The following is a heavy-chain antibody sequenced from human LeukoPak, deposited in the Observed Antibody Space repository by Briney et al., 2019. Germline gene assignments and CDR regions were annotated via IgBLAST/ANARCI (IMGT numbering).Heavy chain of an antibody. CDR1: GFTFSSYW. CDR3: ARVSVRYSSSWYLISYYYYYMDV. V-gene: IGHV3-7*04. CDR2: IKQDGSEK. D-gene: IGHD6-13*01. J-gene: IGHJ6*03. Sequence: TGGSLRLSCAASGFTFSSYWMSWVRQAPGKGLEWVANIKQDGSEKYYVDSVKGRFTISRDNAKNSLYLQMNSLRAEDTAVYYCARVSVRYSSSWYLISYYYYYMDVWGKGTTVTISS.